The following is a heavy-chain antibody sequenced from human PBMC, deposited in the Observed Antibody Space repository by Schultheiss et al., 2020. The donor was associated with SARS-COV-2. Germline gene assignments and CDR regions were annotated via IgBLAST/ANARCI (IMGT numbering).Heavy chain of an antibody. Sequence: SETLSLTCAVSGYSISSGYYWGWIRQPPGKGLEWIGSIYYSGSTYYNPSLKSRVTISVDTSKNQFSLKLSSVTAADTAVYYCARYSSSSGAFDYWGQGTLVTVSS. D-gene: IGHD6-6*01. V-gene: IGHV4-38-2*01. CDR2: IYYSGST. CDR3: ARYSSSSGAFDY. J-gene: IGHJ4*02. CDR1: GYSISSGYY.